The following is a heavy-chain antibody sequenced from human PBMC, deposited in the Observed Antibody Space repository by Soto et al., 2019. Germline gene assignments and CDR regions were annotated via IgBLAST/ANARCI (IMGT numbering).Heavy chain of an antibody. CDR2: IYYTGTS. V-gene: IGHV4-59*12. J-gene: IGHJ4*02. CDR1: GGSIRNNY. CDR3: ARGAWYFDY. Sequence: SETLSLTCTVSGGSIRNNYWSWIRQPPGKGLEWVGYIYYTGTSKYNPSLKSRVTISVDTSKNQFSLKLSSVTAADTAVYYCARGAWYFDYWGQGTLVTVSS.